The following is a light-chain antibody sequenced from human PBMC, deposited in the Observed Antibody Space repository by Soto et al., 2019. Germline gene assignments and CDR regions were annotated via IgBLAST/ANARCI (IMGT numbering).Light chain of an antibody. CDR3: GTWDSSLSAGV. V-gene: IGLV1-51*01. J-gene: IGLJ1*01. CDR1: SSNIGNTY. Sequence: QSVLTQPPSVSAAPGQKVTISCSGSSSNIGNTYVSWYQQLPGTAPKLLIYDNNKRPSGIPDRFSGSKSGTSATLGITGLQTGDEADYYCGTWDSSLSAGVFGTGT. CDR2: DNN.